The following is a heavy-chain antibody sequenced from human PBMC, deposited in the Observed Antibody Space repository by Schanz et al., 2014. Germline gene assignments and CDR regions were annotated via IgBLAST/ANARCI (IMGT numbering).Heavy chain of an antibody. CDR1: GFTFSAFG. V-gene: IGHV3-NL1*01. CDR3: AGDWASGRYYSDY. CDR2: INPNGANT. J-gene: IGHJ4*02. D-gene: IGHD1-26*01. Sequence: VQLVESGGGVVQPGGSLRLSCAASGFTFSAFGMHWVLQAPGKGLEWVSRINPNGANTYYAESVKGRFAISRDNSKDTLYLQMNSLRTEDTAVYYCAGDWASGRYYSDYWGQGTLVTVSS.